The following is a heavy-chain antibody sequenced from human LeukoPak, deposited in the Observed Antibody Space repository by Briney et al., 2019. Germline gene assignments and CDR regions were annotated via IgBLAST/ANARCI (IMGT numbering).Heavy chain of an antibody. CDR1: GGSISSYY. D-gene: IGHD3-9*01. CDR2: IYYSGST. CDR3: ARGDYDILTYYFDY. V-gene: IGHV4-59*01. J-gene: IGHJ4*02. Sequence: PSETLSLTCTVSGGSISSYYWSWIRQPPGKGLEWIGYIYYSGSTNYNPSFKSRVTISVDTSKNQFSLKLSSVTAADTAVYYCARGDYDILTYYFDYWGQGTLVTVSS.